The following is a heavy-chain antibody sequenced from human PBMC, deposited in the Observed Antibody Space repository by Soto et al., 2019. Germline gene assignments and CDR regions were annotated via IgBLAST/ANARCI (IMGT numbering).Heavy chain of an antibody. J-gene: IGHJ5*02. CDR2: IYWDDDK. D-gene: IGHD1-26*01. CDR3: AHRRGWDIPNWFDP. V-gene: IGHV2-5*02. Sequence: QITLKESGPTLVKPTQTLTLTCTFSGFSLSTSGVGVGWIRQPPGKALEWLALIYWDDDKRYSPSLKSRLTTXKXTXXNQVVLSMTNMDPVDTATYYCAHRRGWDIPNWFDPWGQGTLVTVSS. CDR1: GFSLSTSGVG.